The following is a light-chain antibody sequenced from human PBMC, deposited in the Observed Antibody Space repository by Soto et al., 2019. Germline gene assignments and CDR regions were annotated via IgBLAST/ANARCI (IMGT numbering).Light chain of an antibody. CDR1: SSDIGGFNY. Sequence: QSVLTQPASVSGSPGQSITISCTGTSSDIGGFNYVSWYQQNPGKAPKLMIYEVSKRPSGVSNRFSGSKSGNTASLTISGLQAEDEADFYCTSYTSNSTLVFGTGTKLTVL. V-gene: IGLV2-14*01. J-gene: IGLJ1*01. CDR2: EVS. CDR3: TSYTSNSTLV.